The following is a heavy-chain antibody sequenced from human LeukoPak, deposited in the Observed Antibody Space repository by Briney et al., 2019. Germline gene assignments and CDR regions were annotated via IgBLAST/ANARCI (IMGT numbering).Heavy chain of an antibody. Sequence: ASVKVSCKTSGYTFTVYYLHWVRQAPGQGLEWMGIINPSGDSTSYAQKFQGRVTMTRDTPTSTVYMELSSLRSEDTAVYYCAREEAVGAKFRHAFDIWGQGTMVTVSS. D-gene: IGHD1-26*01. CDR3: AREEAVGAKFRHAFDI. V-gene: IGHV1-46*01. CDR1: GYTFTVYY. CDR2: INPSGDST. J-gene: IGHJ3*02.